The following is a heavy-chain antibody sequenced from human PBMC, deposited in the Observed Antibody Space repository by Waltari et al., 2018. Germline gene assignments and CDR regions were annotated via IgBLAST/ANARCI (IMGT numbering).Heavy chain of an antibody. CDR1: GFTFRGYW. J-gene: IGHJ4*02. Sequence: EVLLVESGGGLVQPGWSLRLSCAASGFTFRGYWRTWVRQTPGKGPEWVANINQDGSERNYVDSVKGRFTVSRDNAKNLLYLQINSLRADDTAIYYCTRDRRGTPLFDYWGQGTLVTVSS. CDR3: TRDRRGTPLFDY. D-gene: IGHD3-10*01. V-gene: IGHV3-7*03. CDR2: INQDGSER.